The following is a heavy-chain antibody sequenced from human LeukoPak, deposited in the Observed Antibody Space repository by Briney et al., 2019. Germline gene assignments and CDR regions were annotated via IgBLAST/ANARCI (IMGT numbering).Heavy chain of an antibody. J-gene: IGHJ4*02. CDR1: GFTFSSYG. D-gene: IGHD3-22*01. CDR3: AKEGGYYDIGDYFDY. Sequence: GGSLRLSCAASGFTFSSYGMHWVRQAPGKGLEWVAFIRYDGSNKYYADSVKGRFTISRDNSKNTLYLQMNSLRAEDTAVYYCAKEGGYYDIGDYFDYWGQGTLVAVSS. V-gene: IGHV3-30*02. CDR2: IRYDGSNK.